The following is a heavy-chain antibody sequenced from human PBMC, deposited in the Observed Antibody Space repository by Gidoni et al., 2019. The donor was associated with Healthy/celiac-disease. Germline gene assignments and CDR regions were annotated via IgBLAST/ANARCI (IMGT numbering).Heavy chain of an antibody. D-gene: IGHD3-3*01. CDR1: GYTFTSYG. V-gene: IGHV1-18*04. CDR3: ARADRTIFGVVIIPYYFDY. J-gene: IGHJ4*02. Sequence: QVQLVQSGAEVKKPVASVKVSCKASGYTFTSYGISWVRQAPGQGLEWMGWISAYNGNTNYAQKLQGRVTMTTDTSTSTAYMELRSLRSDDTAVYYCARADRTIFGVVIIPYYFDYWGQGTLVTVSS. CDR2: ISAYNGNT.